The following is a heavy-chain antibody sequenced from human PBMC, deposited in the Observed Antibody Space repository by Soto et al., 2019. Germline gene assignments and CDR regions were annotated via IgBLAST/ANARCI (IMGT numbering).Heavy chain of an antibody. J-gene: IGHJ3*02. Sequence: QVQLQESGPGLVKPSQTLSLTCTVSGGSISSGGYYWSWIRQHPGKGLEWIGYIYYSGTTYNTPSLKRRVTLSVDTSNNQFSMKLSSVTAADTAVYYCARDPGGLTGTTYLPYAFDIWGQGTMVTVSS. D-gene: IGHD1-20*01. CDR2: IYYSGTT. CDR1: GGSISSGGYY. V-gene: IGHV4-31*03. CDR3: ARDPGGLTGTTYLPYAFDI.